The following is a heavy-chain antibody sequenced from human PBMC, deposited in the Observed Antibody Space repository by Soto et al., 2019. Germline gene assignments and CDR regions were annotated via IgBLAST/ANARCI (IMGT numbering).Heavy chain of an antibody. Sequence: KPSETLSLTCSVSGGSISGSYWSWIRQSPGKGLEWLGYVYYTGSTNYSPSLRSRVSISVDTSKNEFSLRLSSVTAADTAVYFCARSVAVPGAHIDYWGQGTQVTVCS. V-gene: IGHV4-59*01. CDR3: ARSVAVPGAHIDY. CDR1: GGSISGSY. CDR2: VYYTGST. J-gene: IGHJ4*02. D-gene: IGHD6-19*01.